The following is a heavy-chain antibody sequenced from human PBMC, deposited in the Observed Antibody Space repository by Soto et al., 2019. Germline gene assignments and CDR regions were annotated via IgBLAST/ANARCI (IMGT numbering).Heavy chain of an antibody. D-gene: IGHD2-2*03. CDR1: ACSVSSSSYS. CDR2: IYSSENT. Sequence: SETLSLTCTVSACSVSSSSYSWGWIRQSPGKGLEWIGTIYSSENTYYNPSLLSRVTISVDTSKNEFSLRLSSVTAADTAVYYCARLNGYCISTNCHGYYGMDVWGQGTTVTVSS. J-gene: IGHJ6*02. V-gene: IGHV4-39*01. CDR3: ARLNGYCISTNCHGYYGMDV.